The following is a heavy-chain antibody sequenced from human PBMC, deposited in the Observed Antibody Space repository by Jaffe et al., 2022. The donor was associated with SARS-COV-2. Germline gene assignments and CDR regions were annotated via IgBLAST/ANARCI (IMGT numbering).Heavy chain of an antibody. CDR3: VKGGAYSSSSLDY. D-gene: IGHD6-13*01. CDR1: GFTFSSYA. J-gene: IGHJ4*02. Sequence: EVQLVESGGGLVQPGGSLKLSCSASGFTFSSYAMHWVRQAPGRGLQYVSAIISSGGYTYYADSVKGRFTISRDNSKNTLYLQMSSLRDEDTAVYYCVKGGAYSSSSLDYWGQGTLVTVSS. CDR2: IISSGGYT. V-gene: IGHV3-64D*09.